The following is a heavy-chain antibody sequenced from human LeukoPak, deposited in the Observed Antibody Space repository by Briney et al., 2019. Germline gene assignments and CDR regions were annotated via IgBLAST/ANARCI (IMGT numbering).Heavy chain of an antibody. CDR1: GGSISSYY. J-gene: IGHJ5*02. CDR2: IYYSGST. D-gene: IGHD6-13*01. V-gene: IGHV4-59*01. CDR3: ARIGYSSSWYWFDP. Sequence: SETLSLTCTVSGGSISSYYWSWIRQPPGKGLEWVGYIYYSGSTNYNPSLKSRVTISVDTSRNQFSLKLSSVTAADTAVYYCARIGYSSSWYWFDPWGQGTLVTVSS.